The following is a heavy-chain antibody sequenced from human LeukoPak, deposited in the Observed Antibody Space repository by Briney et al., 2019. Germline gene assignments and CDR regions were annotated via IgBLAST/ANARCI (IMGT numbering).Heavy chain of an antibody. J-gene: IGHJ4*02. CDR2: ISGSGGST. CDR3: ARAGPYYYDSSGYSY. CDR1: GFTFSSYA. V-gene: IGHV3-23*01. D-gene: IGHD3-22*01. Sequence: PGGSLRLSCAASGFTFSSYAMSWVRQAPGKGLEWVSAISGSGGSTYYADSVKGRFTISRDNSKNTLYLQMNSLRAEDTAVYYCARAGPYYYDSSGYSYWGQGTLVTVSS.